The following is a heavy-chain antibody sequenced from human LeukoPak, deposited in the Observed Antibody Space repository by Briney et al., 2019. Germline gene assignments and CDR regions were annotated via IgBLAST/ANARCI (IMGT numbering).Heavy chain of an antibody. CDR1: GGSFSDYY. Sequence: SETLSLTCAVYGGSFSDYYWSWIRQPPGKGLEWIGEINHSGSTNYNPSLKSRVTISVDTSKNQFSLKLSSVTAADTAAYHCARHWRGLPWLRFDPWGQGTLVTVSS. V-gene: IGHV4-34*01. D-gene: IGHD1-26*01. J-gene: IGHJ5*02. CDR2: INHSGST. CDR3: ARHWRGLPWLRFDP.